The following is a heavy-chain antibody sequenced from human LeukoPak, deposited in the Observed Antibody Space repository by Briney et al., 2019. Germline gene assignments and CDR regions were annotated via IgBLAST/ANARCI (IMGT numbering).Heavy chain of an antibody. CDR2: ISAYNGNT. Sequence: ASVKVSCKASGYTFTSYGISWVRQAPGQGLEWMGWISAYNGNTSYAQKLQGRVTMTTDTSTSTAYMELRSLRSDDTAVYYCAREYSSSWYSVFDYWGQGTLVTVSS. J-gene: IGHJ4*02. V-gene: IGHV1-18*01. D-gene: IGHD6-13*01. CDR1: GYTFTSYG. CDR3: AREYSSSWYSVFDY.